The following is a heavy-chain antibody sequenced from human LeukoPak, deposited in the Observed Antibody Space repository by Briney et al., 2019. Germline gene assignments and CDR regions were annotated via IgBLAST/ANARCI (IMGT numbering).Heavy chain of an antibody. CDR3: ARGGYSISWSPFDY. V-gene: IGHV4-59*01. CDR1: GGSISSYY. CDR2: IYYSGST. J-gene: IGHJ4*02. D-gene: IGHD6-13*01. Sequence: SETLSLTCTVSGGSISSYYWSWIRQPPGKGLEWIGYIYYSGSTNYNPSLKSRVTISVDTSKNQFSLKLSSVTAADTAVYYCARGGYSISWSPFDYWGQGTQVTVSS.